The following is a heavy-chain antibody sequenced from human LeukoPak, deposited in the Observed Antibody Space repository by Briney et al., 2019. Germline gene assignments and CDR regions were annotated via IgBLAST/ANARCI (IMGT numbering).Heavy chain of an antibody. CDR3: AKFEGATIPGWFNDY. V-gene: IGHV3-7*03. J-gene: IGHJ4*02. Sequence: GGSLGLSCAVSGFTLSDYWMSWVRQAPGKGLEWVANIKKDGIEKNYVDSVKGRFTISRDNAGNSLFLQMNSLRTEDTAVYFCAKFEGATIPGWFNDYWGQGILVTVSS. CDR2: IKKDGIEK. D-gene: IGHD6-19*01. CDR1: GFTLSDYW.